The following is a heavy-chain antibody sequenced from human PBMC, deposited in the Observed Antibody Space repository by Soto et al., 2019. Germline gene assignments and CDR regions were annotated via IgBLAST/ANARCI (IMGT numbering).Heavy chain of an antibody. CDR1: GFTFSNAW. J-gene: IGHJ4*02. V-gene: IGHV3-15*01. D-gene: IGHD3-10*01. CDR2: IKSKTDGGTT. CDR3: TTDPSGVLWFEELGDFDY. Sequence: EVQLVESGGGLVKPGGSLRLSCAASGFTFSNAWMSWVRQAPGKGLEWVGRIKSKTDGGTTDYAAPVKGRFTISRDDSKNTLYLQMNSLKTEDTAVYYCTTDPSGVLWFEELGDFDYWGQGTLVTVSS.